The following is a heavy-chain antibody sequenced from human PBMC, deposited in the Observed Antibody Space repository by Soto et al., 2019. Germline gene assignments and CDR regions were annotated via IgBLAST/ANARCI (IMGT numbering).Heavy chain of an antibody. V-gene: IGHV3-66*01. D-gene: IGHD5-18*01. J-gene: IGHJ6*02. Sequence: EVQLVESGGGLVQPGGSLRLSCAASGFTVSSNYMSWVRQAPGKGLEWVSVIYSGGSTYYADSVKGRFTISRDNSKNTLYFQRNSLRAEDTAVYYCARVGPGDNYGAPKHYGMDVWGQGTTVTVSS. CDR2: IYSGGST. CDR3: ARVGPGDNYGAPKHYGMDV. CDR1: GFTVSSNY.